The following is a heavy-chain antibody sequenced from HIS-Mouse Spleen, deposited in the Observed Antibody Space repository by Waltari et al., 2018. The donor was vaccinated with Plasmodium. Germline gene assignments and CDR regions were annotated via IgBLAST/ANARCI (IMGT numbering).Heavy chain of an antibody. CDR2: ISGSGGST. Sequence: VQLLESGGGLVQPGGSLRLSCAASGFTFSSYAMSWVRQAPGKGLEWVSAISGSGGSTYYADSVKGRFTISRDNSKNTLYLQMNSLRAEDTAVYYCAKTIKYYDILTGYPFDYWGQGTLVTVSS. D-gene: IGHD3-9*01. J-gene: IGHJ4*02. CDR1: GFTFSSYA. V-gene: IGHV3-23*01. CDR3: AKTIKYYDILTGYPFDY.